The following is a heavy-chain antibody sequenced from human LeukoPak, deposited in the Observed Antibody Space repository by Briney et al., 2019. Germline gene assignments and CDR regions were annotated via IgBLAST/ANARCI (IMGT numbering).Heavy chain of an antibody. CDR1: GGTFSSYA. CDR3: ARASDEGAFDI. J-gene: IGHJ3*02. V-gene: IGHV1-69*06. Sequence: AASVKVSCKASGGTFSSYAISWVRQAPGQGLEWMGGIIPIFGTANYAQKFQGRVTITADKSTRTAFMELSSLRSEDTAVYYCARASDEGAFDIWGQGTMVTVSS. CDR2: IIPIFGTA.